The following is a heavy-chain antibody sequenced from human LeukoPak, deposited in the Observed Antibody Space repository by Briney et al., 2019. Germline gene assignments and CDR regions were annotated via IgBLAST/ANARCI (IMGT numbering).Heavy chain of an antibody. Sequence: GASVKVSCKASGYTFTSYGISWVRQAPGQGLEWMGWISAYNGNTNYAQKLQGRVTMTTDTSTSTAYMELRSLRSDDTAVYYCARDRRYCSGGSCYFTDYYMDVWGKGTTVTVSS. CDR3: ARDRRYCSGGSCYFTDYYMDV. CDR2: ISAYNGNT. J-gene: IGHJ6*03. V-gene: IGHV1-18*01. CDR1: GYTFTSYG. D-gene: IGHD2-15*01.